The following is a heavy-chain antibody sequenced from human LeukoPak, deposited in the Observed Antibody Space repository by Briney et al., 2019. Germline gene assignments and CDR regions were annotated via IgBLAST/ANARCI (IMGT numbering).Heavy chain of an antibody. CDR3: ARLDDREKFDS. Sequence: SETLSLTCTVSGGSISSHYWTWIRQPPGKGLVWIGFIYSSVTTNYNPSLKSRVTISLDTSKNQFSLKLNSVTAADTAVYYCARLDDREKFDSWGQGTLVTVSP. V-gene: IGHV4-4*09. D-gene: IGHD3-22*01. J-gene: IGHJ4*02. CDR1: GGSISSHY. CDR2: IYSSVTT.